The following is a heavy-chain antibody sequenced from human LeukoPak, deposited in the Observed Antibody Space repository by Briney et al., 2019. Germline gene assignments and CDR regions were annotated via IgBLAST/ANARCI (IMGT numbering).Heavy chain of an antibody. CDR2: IYPTDSDT. J-gene: IGHJ3*02. CDR1: GYIFTKYS. D-gene: IGHD2/OR15-2a*01. V-gene: IGHV5-51*01. CDR3: ARGNNRAFEI. Sequence: GETLKISCKASGYIFTKYSIGWVRQMPGKGLEWMGVIYPTDSDTGYSPSFQGQVTISADRSISTAYLQWSSLKASDTAIYYCARGNNRAFEIWGQGTMVTVSS.